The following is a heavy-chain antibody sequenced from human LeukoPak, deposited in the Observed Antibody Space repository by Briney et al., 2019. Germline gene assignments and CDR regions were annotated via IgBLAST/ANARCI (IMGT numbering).Heavy chain of an antibody. D-gene: IGHD3-3*01. V-gene: IGHV4-4*07. CDR1: GGSISSYY. J-gene: IGHJ2*01. CDR2: IYTSGST. CDR3: ARDMGSSTIFGVVPYWYFDL. Sequence: PSETLSLTRTVSGGSISSYYWSWIRQPAGKGLEWIGRIYTSGSTNYNPSLKSRVTISVDKSKNQFSLKLSSVTAADTAVYYCARDMGSSTIFGVVPYWYFDLWGRGTLVTVSS.